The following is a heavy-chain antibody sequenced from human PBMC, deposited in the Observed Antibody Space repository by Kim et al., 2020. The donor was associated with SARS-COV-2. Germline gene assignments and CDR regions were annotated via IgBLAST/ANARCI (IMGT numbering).Heavy chain of an antibody. Sequence: SETLSLTCAVSGGSISSGGYSWSWIRQPPGKGLEWIGYIYHSGSTYYNPSLKSRVTISVDRSKNQFSLKLSSVTAADTAVYYCARVSSIADPKYYYYYYGMDVWGQGTTVTVSS. CDR3: ARVSSIADPKYYYYYYGMDV. CDR2: IYHSGST. J-gene: IGHJ6*02. CDR1: GGSISSGGYS. D-gene: IGHD6-6*01. V-gene: IGHV4-30-2*01.